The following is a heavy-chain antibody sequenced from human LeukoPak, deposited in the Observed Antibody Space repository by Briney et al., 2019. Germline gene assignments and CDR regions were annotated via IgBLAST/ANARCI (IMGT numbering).Heavy chain of an antibody. D-gene: IGHD5-18*01. CDR3: ARAGSGYSYGNPKY. CDR1: GFTFSSYS. CDR2: ISSSSSYI. J-gene: IGHJ4*02. V-gene: IGHV3-21*01. Sequence: GGSLRLSCAASGFTFSSYSMNWVRQAPGKGLEWVSSISSSSSYIYYADSVMGRFTISRDNAKNSLYLQMNSLRAEDTAVYYCARAGSGYSYGNPKYWGQGTLVTVSS.